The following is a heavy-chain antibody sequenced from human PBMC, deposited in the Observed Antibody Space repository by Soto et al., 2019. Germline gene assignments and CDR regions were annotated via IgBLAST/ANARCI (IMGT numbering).Heavy chain of an antibody. D-gene: IGHD4-17*01. CDR2: ISYDGSNK. J-gene: IGHJ4*02. V-gene: IGHV3-30-3*01. CDR3: ARALGDYGDY. CDR1: GFTFSSYA. Sequence: SLRLSCAASGFTFSSYAMHWVRQAPGKGLEWVAVISYDGSNKYYADSVKGRFTISRDNSKNTLYLQMNSLRVEDTAVYYCARALGDYGDYWGQGTLVTVSS.